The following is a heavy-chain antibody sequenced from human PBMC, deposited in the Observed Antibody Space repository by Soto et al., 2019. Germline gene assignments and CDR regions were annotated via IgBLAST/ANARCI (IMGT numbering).Heavy chain of an antibody. CDR1: GGPIRSYY. V-gene: IGHV4-59*01. CDR3: AREGFSGYEALDY. D-gene: IGHD5-12*01. J-gene: IGHJ4*02. CDR2: IAYTGIT. Sequence: QVHLQESGPGLLKPSETLSLTCSVSGGPIRSYYLSWVRQAPGKGLEWIAYIAYTGITGYNPSRRSRVTISGDTSQNVFSLKMTSVTAADTAVYYCAREGFSGYEALDYWGQGILVTVSS.